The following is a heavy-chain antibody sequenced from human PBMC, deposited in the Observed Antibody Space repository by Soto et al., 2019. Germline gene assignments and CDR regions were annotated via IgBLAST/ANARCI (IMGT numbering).Heavy chain of an antibody. V-gene: IGHV4-59*01. J-gene: IGHJ6*02. CDR2: IYYSGST. Sequence: ETLSLTCTVSGFSIGSYYWLLIRHPPGKGLEWIGYIYYSGSTNYNPSLKSRVTISVDTSKNQFSLKLSSVTAADTAVYYCVRDLWGAVAGYYYYGMDVWGQGHTVTVS. D-gene: IGHD6-19*01. CDR3: VRDLWGAVAGYYYYGMDV. CDR1: GFSIGSYY.